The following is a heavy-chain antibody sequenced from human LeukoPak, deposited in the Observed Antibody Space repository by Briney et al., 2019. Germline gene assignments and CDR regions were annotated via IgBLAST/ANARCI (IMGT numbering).Heavy chain of an antibody. J-gene: IGHJ3*02. D-gene: IGHD1-26*01. Sequence: ASVKVSCKASGYTFTGYYMHWVRQAPGQGLEWMGWINPNSGGTNYAQKFQGRVTMTRDTSISTAYMELSRLRSDDTAVYYCARGGRYSGSYNRKGAFDIWGQGTMVTVSS. V-gene: IGHV1-2*02. CDR1: GYTFTGYY. CDR2: INPNSGGT. CDR3: ARGGRYSGSYNRKGAFDI.